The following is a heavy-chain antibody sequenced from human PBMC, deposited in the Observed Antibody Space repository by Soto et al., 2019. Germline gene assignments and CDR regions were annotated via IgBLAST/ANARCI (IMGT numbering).Heavy chain of an antibody. V-gene: IGHV4-59*01. CDR3: AILVPPHRRGYIPNAPWSDP. J-gene: IGHJ5*02. Sequence: PSETLSLTCAVSGYSISSYYWSWIRQPPGPGPEWIGYIYYSGSTNYNPSLKSRVTISVDTSKNQFSLKLSSVTAADTAVYYCAILVPPHRRGYIPNAPWSDPWGQGTLVTVSS. CDR1: GYSISSYY. D-gene: IGHD3-22*01. CDR2: IYYSGST.